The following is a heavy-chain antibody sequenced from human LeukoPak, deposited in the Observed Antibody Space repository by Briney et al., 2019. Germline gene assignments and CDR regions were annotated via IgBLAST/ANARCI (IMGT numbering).Heavy chain of an antibody. Sequence: ASVKVSCKASGYTFTSYGISWVHQAPAQGLEWMGWISAYDGNPNYAQKLQGRVTMTTDTSTSTAYMEMRSLRSDDTAVYYCARNREERTYYDILTGYYSSGGMDVWGQGTTVTVSS. CDR1: GYTFTSYG. D-gene: IGHD3-9*01. CDR2: ISAYDGNP. CDR3: ARNREERTYYDILTGYYSSGGMDV. V-gene: IGHV1-18*01. J-gene: IGHJ6*02.